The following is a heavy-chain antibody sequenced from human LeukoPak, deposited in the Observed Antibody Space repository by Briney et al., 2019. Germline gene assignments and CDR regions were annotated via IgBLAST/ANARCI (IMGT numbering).Heavy chain of an antibody. V-gene: IGHV3-30*04. J-gene: IGHJ4*02. CDR2: ILYDGNNE. Sequence: GGSLRLSCAASGFIFSTYAMHWVRQAPGKGLEWVALILYDGNNEYYADSVKGRFTISRDNSENTLYLQMNSLRAEDTAVYYCARAGGSYSFDYWGQGTLVTVSS. CDR1: GFIFSTYA. CDR3: ARAGGSYSFDY. D-gene: IGHD3-22*01.